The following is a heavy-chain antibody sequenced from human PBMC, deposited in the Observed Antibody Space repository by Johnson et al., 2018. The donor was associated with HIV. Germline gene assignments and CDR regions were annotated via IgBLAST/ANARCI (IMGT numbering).Heavy chain of an antibody. CDR1: GFTVSSNY. CDR3: ARDLKSYYDSSGYFDAFDI. J-gene: IGHJ3*02. D-gene: IGHD3-22*01. V-gene: IGHV3-66*01. CDR2: IYSGGKT. Sequence: VQPVESGGDLVQPGGSLRLSCAASGFTVSSNYMSWVRQAPGKGLEWVSVIYSGGKTYYADSVKGRFTISRDNSKNTLYLQMNSLRAEDTALYYCARDLKSYYDSSGYFDAFDIWGQGTMVTVSS.